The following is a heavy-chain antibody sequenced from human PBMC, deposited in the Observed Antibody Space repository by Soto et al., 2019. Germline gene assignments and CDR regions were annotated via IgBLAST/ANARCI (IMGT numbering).Heavy chain of an antibody. CDR3: ARGRDQPPVGLYFDA. V-gene: IGHV1-69*01. Sequence: QVQLVQSGAEVKKPGSSVKVSCKASGGAFNNYIFDWGRQAPGQGLEWMGGIIPMFGTPKYAQTFQDRITISADVSTGTAYMELTSLRFDDTAIYSCARGRDQPPVGLYFDAWGEGTRVTVSS. CDR2: IIPMFGTP. CDR1: GGAFNNYI. D-gene: IGHD1-26*01. J-gene: IGHJ4*02.